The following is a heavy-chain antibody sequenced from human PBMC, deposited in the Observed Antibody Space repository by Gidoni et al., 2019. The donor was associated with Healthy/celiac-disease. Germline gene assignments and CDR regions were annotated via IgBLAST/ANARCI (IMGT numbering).Heavy chain of an antibody. Sequence: QVQLVESGGGVVQPGRSLRVACAASGFTFSSSAMHWVRQAPGKGLEWLAVISYDGSNKYYADSVKGRFTISRDNSKNTLYLQMNSLRAEDTAVYYCARSLGNIVATMGAFDIWGQGTMVTVSS. CDR1: GFTFSSSA. J-gene: IGHJ3*02. V-gene: IGHV3-30-3*01. CDR2: ISYDGSNK. CDR3: ARSLGNIVATMGAFDI. D-gene: IGHD5-12*01.